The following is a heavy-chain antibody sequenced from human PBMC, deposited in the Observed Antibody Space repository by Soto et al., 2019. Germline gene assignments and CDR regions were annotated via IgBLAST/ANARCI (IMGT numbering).Heavy chain of an antibody. CDR1: GFTFSAFG. Sequence: QMQLVESGGDVVQPGTSLRLSCVASGFTFSAFGMHWVRQAPGKGLEWVAIASYGGGTKYYGDSVQGRFTISRDNSRDMLYLHMRSLSEQDTAVHYCASGPPVFAACRDSAVDSCGMDVWGHRGTVSVSS. J-gene: IGHJ6*02. D-gene: IGHD2-21*02. V-gene: IGHV3-30*03. CDR2: ASYGGGTK. CDR3: ASGPPVFAACRDSAVDSCGMDV.